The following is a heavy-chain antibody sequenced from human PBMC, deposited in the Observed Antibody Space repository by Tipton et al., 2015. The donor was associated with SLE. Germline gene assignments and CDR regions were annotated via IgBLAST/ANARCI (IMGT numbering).Heavy chain of an antibody. J-gene: IGHJ5*02. Sequence: LRLSCAVTGYSISSGYYWGWIRQPPGKGLEWIGSIYHSGSTYYNPSLKSRVTMSVDTSKNQFSLKLSSVTAADTAVYYCARDRPDCSGGSCYPRWFDPWGQGTLVTVSS. D-gene: IGHD2-15*01. V-gene: IGHV4-38-2*02. CDR2: IYHSGST. CDR1: GYSISSGYY. CDR3: ARDRPDCSGGSCYPRWFDP.